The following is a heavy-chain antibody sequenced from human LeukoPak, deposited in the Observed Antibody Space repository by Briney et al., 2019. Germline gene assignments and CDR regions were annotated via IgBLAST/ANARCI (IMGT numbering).Heavy chain of an antibody. CDR3: AILASRAYCGGDCLLDY. J-gene: IGHJ4*02. D-gene: IGHD2-21*02. CDR1: GFTFSSYA. V-gene: IGHV3-64*01. CDR2: ISSNGGST. Sequence: GGSLRLSCAASGFTFSSYAMHWVRQAPGKGLEYVSAISSNGGSTYYANSVKGRFTISRDNSKNTLYLQMGSLRAEDTAVYYCAILASRAYCGGDCLLDYWGQGTLVTVSS.